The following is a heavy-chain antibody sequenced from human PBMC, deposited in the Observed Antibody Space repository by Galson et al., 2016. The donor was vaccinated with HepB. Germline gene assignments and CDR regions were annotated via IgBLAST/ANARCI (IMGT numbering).Heavy chain of an antibody. CDR3: ARGGYDGYEIDY. V-gene: IGHV3-74*01. CDR1: GFAFSSYW. CDR2: INSDGSRR. D-gene: IGHD5-12*01. Sequence: SLRLSCAASGFAFSSYWMYWVRQPPGKGLVWVSRINSDGSRRTYADAVKGRFTISRDNARNTLYLQVDSLRAEDPAVYYCARGGYDGYEIDYWGQGTLVSFSS. J-gene: IGHJ4*02.